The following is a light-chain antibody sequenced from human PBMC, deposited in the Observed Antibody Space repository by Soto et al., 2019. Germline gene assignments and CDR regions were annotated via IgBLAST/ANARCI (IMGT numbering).Light chain of an antibody. CDR1: QSIRTY. Sequence: DIEMTQSPSSLSASAGDRVTITCRASQSIRTYLNWYQQRPGKAPKLLIYAASSLQSGVPSRFSGGGYGTEFTLTISSLQLEDFATYYCQQSHTNPLTFGGGTKVDIK. CDR3: QQSHTNPLT. CDR2: AAS. V-gene: IGKV1-39*01. J-gene: IGKJ4*01.